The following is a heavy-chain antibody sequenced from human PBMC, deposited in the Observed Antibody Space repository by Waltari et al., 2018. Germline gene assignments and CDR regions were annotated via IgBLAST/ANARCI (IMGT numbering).Heavy chain of an antibody. V-gene: IGHV1-69*05. D-gene: IGHD2-2*01. CDR2: IIPIFGTA. CDR1: GGTFSSYA. Sequence: QVQLVQSGAEVKKPGSSVKVSCKASGGTFSSYAISWVRQAPGQGLEWMGGIIPIFGTANYAQKFQGRVTITTDESTSTAYMELSSLRSEDTAVYYCARPGGVPAASYYYYGMDVWGQGTTVTVSS. J-gene: IGHJ6*02. CDR3: ARPGGVPAASYYYYGMDV.